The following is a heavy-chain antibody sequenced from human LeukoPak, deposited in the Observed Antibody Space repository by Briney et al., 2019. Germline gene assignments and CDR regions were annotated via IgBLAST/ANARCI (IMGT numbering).Heavy chain of an antibody. J-gene: IGHJ4*02. CDR1: GFTFSNYA. D-gene: IGHD6-13*01. CDR2: IIGSGSST. V-gene: IGHV3-23*01. CDR3: AKDRAQQLVLDF. Sequence: GGSLRLSCAACGFTFSNYAMSWVRQAPGKGLEWVSAIIGSGSSTYYADSVKGRFTISRDNSKNTLFLQMNSLRAEDTAVYYCAKDRAQQLVLDFWGQGTLVTVSS.